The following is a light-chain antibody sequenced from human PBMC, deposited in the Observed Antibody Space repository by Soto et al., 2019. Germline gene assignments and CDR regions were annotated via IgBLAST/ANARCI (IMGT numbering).Light chain of an antibody. CDR3: SSYAGSNNWV. CDR2: GDS. V-gene: IGLV2-8*01. J-gene: IGLJ3*02. CDR1: SSDVGGYKY. Sequence: QSVLTQPPSASGSPGQSVTISCTGTSSDVGGYKYVSWYQQHPGKAPKLMICGDSKRPSGVPDRFAGSKSGNTASLTVSGLQAEDEADYYCSSYAGSNNWVFGGGTQLTVL.